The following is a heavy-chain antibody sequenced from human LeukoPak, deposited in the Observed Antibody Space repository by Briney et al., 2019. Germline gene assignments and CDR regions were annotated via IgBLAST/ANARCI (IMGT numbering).Heavy chain of an antibody. CDR2: IYYSGST. CDR3: ATPVGYDSSGFWFDP. V-gene: IGHV4-39*01. J-gene: IGHJ5*02. CDR1: GGSISSSSYY. D-gene: IGHD3-22*01. Sequence: IPSETLSLTCTVSGGSISSSSYYWGWIRQPPGKGLEWIGSIYYSGSTYYNRSLKSRVTISVDTSKNQFSLKLSSVTAADTAVYYCATPVGYDSSGFWFDPWGQGTLVTVSS.